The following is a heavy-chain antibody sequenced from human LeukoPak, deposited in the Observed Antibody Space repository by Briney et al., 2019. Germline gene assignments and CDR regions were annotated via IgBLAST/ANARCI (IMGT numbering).Heavy chain of an antibody. CDR2: IYYSGST. J-gene: IGHJ4*02. CDR1: GVSISSGDYY. D-gene: IGHD3-9*01. Sequence: PSQTLSLTCTGSGVSISSGDYYWSWIRQPPGKGLEWIGYIYYSGSTYYNPSLKSRVTISVDTSKNQFSLKLSSVTAADTAVYYCARELRYFDWLYFDYWGQGTLVTVSS. CDR3: ARELRYFDWLYFDY. V-gene: IGHV4-30-4*01.